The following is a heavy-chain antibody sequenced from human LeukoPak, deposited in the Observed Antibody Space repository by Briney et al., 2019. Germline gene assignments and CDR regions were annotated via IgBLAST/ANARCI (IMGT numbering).Heavy chain of an antibody. Sequence: GGSLRLSCAASGFSFSSYGMSWVRQAPGKGLEWVSGISGSGGSTYYADSVKGRFTISRDNSKNTLYLQMNSLRAEDTAIYYCAKDRGTSLCDAFDIWGQGTMVTVSS. CDR3: AKDRGTSLCDAFDI. CDR2: ISGSGGST. CDR1: GFSFSSYG. V-gene: IGHV3-23*01. D-gene: IGHD6-25*01. J-gene: IGHJ3*02.